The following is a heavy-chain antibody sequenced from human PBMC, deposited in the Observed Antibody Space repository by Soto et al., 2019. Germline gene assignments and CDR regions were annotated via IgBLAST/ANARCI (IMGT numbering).Heavy chain of an antibody. D-gene: IGHD1-1*01. J-gene: IGHJ4*02. CDR3: ARRIPDGKFDS. CDR2: IYYSGST. CDR1: GGSISSSSYY. V-gene: IGHV4-39*01. Sequence: PSETLSLTCTVSGGSISSSSYYWGWIRQPPGKGLEWIGSIYYSGSTYYNPSLKSRVTISVDTSKNQFSLKLSSVTAADTAVYFCARRIPDGKFDSWGQGTQVTVSS.